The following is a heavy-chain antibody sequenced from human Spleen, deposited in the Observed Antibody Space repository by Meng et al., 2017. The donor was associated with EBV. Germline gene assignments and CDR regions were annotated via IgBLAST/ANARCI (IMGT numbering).Heavy chain of an antibody. CDR1: GYSFTSRA. CDR2: INTNTGNP. J-gene: IGHJ4*02. D-gene: IGHD5-12*01. V-gene: IGHV7-4-1*02. Sequence: QRQLVQAGSELKKPGDLVQVSCKASGYSFTSRAMNWVRQDPGQGLEWMGWINTNTGNPTYAQGFTGRFVFSLDTSVSTTYLQISSLKADDTAVYYCARSTDSGYDLFDYWGQGTLVTVSS. CDR3: ARSTDSGYDLFDY.